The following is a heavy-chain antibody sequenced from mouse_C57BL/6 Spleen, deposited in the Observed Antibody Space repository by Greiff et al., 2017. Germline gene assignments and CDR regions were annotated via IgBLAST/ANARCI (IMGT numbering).Heavy chain of an antibody. V-gene: IGHV7-3*01. CDR3: ARYTTGDYYAMDY. CDR1: GFTFTDYY. CDR2: IRNKANGYTT. J-gene: IGHJ4*01. D-gene: IGHD1-1*01. Sequence: EVQGVESGGGLVQPGGSLSLSCAASGFTFTDYYMSWVRQPPGKALEWLGFIRNKANGYTTEYSASVKGRFTISRDNSQSILYLQMNALRAEDSATYYCARYTTGDYYAMDYWGQGTSVTVSS.